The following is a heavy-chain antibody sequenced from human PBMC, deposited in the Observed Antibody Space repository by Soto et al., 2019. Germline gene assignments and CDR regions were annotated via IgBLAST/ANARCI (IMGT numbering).Heavy chain of an antibody. CDR1: GFPLRAYS. V-gene: IGHV3-30*04. J-gene: IGHJ4*02. Sequence: GGSLRLSCEASGFPLRAYSVHWVRQAPGRGLEWLASLPAHGRNTYYGDSVRGRLNISRDTSKNTVYLEMDSLRFDDTSVYYCARGSKGALDYWGLGTLVTVSS. CDR3: ARGSKGALDY. D-gene: IGHD1-26*01. CDR2: LPAHGRNT.